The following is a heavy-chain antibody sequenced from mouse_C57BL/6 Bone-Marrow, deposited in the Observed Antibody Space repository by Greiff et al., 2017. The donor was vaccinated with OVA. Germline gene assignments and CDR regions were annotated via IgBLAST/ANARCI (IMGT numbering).Heavy chain of an antibody. Sequence: QVQLKESGAELVKPGASVKLSCKASGYTFTSYWMHWVKQRPGQGLEWIGMIHPNSGSTNYNEKFKSKATLTVDKSSSTAYMQLSSLTSEDSAVYYCARETGTWGAWFAYWGQGTLVTVSA. CDR1: GYTFTSYW. D-gene: IGHD4-1*01. J-gene: IGHJ3*01. CDR2: IHPNSGST. V-gene: IGHV1-64*01. CDR3: ARETGTWGAWFAY.